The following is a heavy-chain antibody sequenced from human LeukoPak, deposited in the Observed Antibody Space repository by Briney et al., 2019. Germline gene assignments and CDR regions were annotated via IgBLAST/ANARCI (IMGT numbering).Heavy chain of an antibody. CDR2: IYGSGTT. V-gene: IGHV4-30-4*01. J-gene: IGHJ4*02. CDR1: GGSISSGDSY. D-gene: IGHD3-22*01. Sequence: SETLSLTCTVSGGSISSGDSYWSWIRQPPGKGMEWIGYIYGSGTTYYNPSLKSPVTISEDTSTNQFSLKLSSVTAADTAVYYCVRSDSRGYYFVDWGQGTRVTVSS. CDR3: VRSDSRGYYFVD.